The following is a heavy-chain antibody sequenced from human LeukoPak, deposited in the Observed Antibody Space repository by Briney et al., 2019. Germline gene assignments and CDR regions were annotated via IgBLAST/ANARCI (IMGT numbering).Heavy chain of an antibody. CDR1: GYTFIDYY. V-gene: IGHV1-2*02. CDR2: INPKSGAT. Sequence: ASVTVSCKASGYTFIDYYMHWVRQAPGQGLEWMGWINPKSGATSYEQKFQGRVTMTRDTSISTAFMEMSRLRSDDTAVFYCARGGPVLQERRADYWGQGTLVTVSS. D-gene: IGHD2/OR15-2a*01. CDR3: ARGGPVLQERRADY. J-gene: IGHJ4*02.